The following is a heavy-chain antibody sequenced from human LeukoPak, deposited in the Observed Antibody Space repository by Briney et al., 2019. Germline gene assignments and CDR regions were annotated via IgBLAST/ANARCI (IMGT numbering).Heavy chain of an antibody. CDR3: ARGGIGTSLDH. J-gene: IGHJ4*02. Sequence: SETLSLTCTVSGGSISNYYWSWIRQPAGKGLEFIGRIYSSGSTNYNPSLKSRVTMSVDTSKNQFSLKLSSVTAADTAVYYCARGGIGTSLDHWGQGTLVTVSS. D-gene: IGHD2-21*01. V-gene: IGHV4-4*07. CDR2: IYSSGST. CDR1: GGSISNYY.